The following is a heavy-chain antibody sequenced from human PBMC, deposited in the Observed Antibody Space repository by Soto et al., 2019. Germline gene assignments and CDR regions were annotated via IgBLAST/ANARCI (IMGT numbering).Heavy chain of an antibody. J-gene: IGHJ5*02. CDR1: GGSMSRYY. D-gene: IGHD3-3*01. CDR3: AIGQRFSDWFDP. CDR2: VYSSGGT. Sequence: QVHLQQSGPGLVNPSETLSLTCTVSGGSMSRYYWTWIRQPAGKGLEWIGRVYSSGGTHYNPSLKSRVTISLDTSKNQFSLRLLSVADADTAVYYCAIGQRFSDWFDPWGQGTLVTVSS. V-gene: IGHV4-4*07.